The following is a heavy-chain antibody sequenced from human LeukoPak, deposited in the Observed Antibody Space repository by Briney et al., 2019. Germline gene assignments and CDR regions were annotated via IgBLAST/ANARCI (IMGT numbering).Heavy chain of an antibody. CDR2: ISGSARRT. J-gene: IGHJ4*02. V-gene: IGHV3-23*01. Sequence: AGSLTLTCAGSGFTFTSFAANWVRQAPGKGLEWVSAISGSARRTYYADSVEGRFTISRDNSKNTLYLQMNSLRADDTAIYYCAKTPYYDIVTGYYSGIDLWGQGTLVTVSS. CDR1: GFTFTSFA. CDR3: AKTPYYDIVTGYYSGIDL. D-gene: IGHD3-9*01.